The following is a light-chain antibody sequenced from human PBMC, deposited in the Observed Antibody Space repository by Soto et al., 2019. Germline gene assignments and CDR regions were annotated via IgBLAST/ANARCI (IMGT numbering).Light chain of an antibody. CDR3: AAWDDSLNAVV. J-gene: IGLJ2*01. CDR2: SSS. Sequence: QSVLTQPPSASGAPGQRVTISCSGSNSNIGTTTVNWYQHVPGTAPKLLIYSSSQRPSGVPARFSGSRSGTSAALAISGLPSADEADHYWAAWDDSLNAVVFGGGTKLTVL. CDR1: NSNIGTTT. V-gene: IGLV1-44*01.